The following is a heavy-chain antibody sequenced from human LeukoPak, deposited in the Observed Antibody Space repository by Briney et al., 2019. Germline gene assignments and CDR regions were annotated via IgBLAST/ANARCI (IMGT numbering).Heavy chain of an antibody. CDR1: GFTFSNYW. D-gene: IGHD4-17*01. V-gene: IGHV3-7*01. CDR3: ARDPTTRSNRAQFYSDY. CDR2: MNIDGSEK. Sequence: GGSLRLSCAASGFTFSNYWMGWVRQAPGKRLEWVANMNIDGSEKYYADSVKGRFSISRDNARNSVYLQMASLRVEDTAVYYCARDPTTRSNRAQFYSDYWGQGTLVIVSS. J-gene: IGHJ4*02.